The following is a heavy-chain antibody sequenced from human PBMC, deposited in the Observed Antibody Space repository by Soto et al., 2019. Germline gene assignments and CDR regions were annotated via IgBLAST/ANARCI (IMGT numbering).Heavy chain of an antibody. CDR1: GFTFSSYS. Sequence: GGSLRLSCAASGFTFSSYSMNWVRQAPGKGLEWMGIIYPGDSDTGYSPSFQGQVTISADKSISTAYLQWSSLKASDTAMYYCARLPHHYFDYWGQGALVTVSS. V-gene: IGHV5-51*01. J-gene: IGHJ4*02. CDR3: ARLPHHYFDY. CDR2: IYPGDSDT.